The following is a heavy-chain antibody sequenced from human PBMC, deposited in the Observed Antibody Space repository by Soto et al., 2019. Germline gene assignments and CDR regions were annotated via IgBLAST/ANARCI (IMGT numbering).Heavy chain of an antibody. CDR2: IKSKTDGGTT. J-gene: IGHJ6*02. CDR1: GFTFSNAW. Sequence: GGSLRLSCAASGFTFSNAWMNWVRQAPGKGLEWVGRIKSKTDGGTTDYAAPVKGRFTISRDDSKNTLYLQMNSLKTEDTAVYYCTTGWASSGYPGGSYYSYGMDFWGQGITVTLSS. V-gene: IGHV3-15*07. D-gene: IGHD3-22*01. CDR3: TTGWASSGYPGGSYYSYGMDF.